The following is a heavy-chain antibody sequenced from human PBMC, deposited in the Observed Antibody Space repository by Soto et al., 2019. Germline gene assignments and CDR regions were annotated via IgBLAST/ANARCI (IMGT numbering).Heavy chain of an antibody. CDR2: IYYSGST. J-gene: IGHJ6*03. Sequence: QVQLQESGPGLVKPSETLSLTCTVSGGSISSYYWSWIRQPPGKGLEWIGYIYYSGSTNYNPSLKSRVTISVDTSKNQFSLKLSSVTAADTAVYYCARESDYGDRYYYYYMDVWGKGTTVTVSS. CDR3: ARESDYGDRYYYYYMDV. CDR1: GGSISSYY. D-gene: IGHD4-17*01. V-gene: IGHV4-59*01.